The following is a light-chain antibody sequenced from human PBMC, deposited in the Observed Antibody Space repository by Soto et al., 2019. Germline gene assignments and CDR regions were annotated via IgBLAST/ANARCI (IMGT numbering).Light chain of an antibody. V-gene: IGKV1-39*01. CDR3: QQSYTTPLFT. CDR2: AAS. CDR1: QAILTY. J-gene: IGKJ3*01. Sequence: DIHLTQSPSSLSAAVGDRVTITCRASQAILTYLNWFQQKAGKAPKLLIYAASSLQSGVPSRFSGGGSGTNFTLTISSLQPEDFGTYYCQQSYTTPLFTFGPGTKVHI.